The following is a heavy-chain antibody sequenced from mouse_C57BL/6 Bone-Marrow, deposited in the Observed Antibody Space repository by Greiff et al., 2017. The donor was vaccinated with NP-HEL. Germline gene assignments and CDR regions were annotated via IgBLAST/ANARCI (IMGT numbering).Heavy chain of an antibody. J-gene: IGHJ1*03. CDR1: GFTFSNYW. Sequence: DVKLQESGGGLVQPGGSMKLSCVASGFTFSNYWMNWVRQSPEKGLEWVAQIRLKSDNYATHYAESVKGRFTISRDDSKSSVYLQMNNLRAEDTGIYYCTEGGWYFDVWGTGTTVTVSS. V-gene: IGHV6-3*01. CDR3: TEGGWYFDV. CDR2: IRLKSDNYAT.